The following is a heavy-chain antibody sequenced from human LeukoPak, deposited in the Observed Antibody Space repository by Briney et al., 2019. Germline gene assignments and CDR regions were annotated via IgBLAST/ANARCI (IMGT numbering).Heavy chain of an antibody. CDR2: IITFFGTA. V-gene: IGHV1-69*13. CDR1: GGTFSNYA. J-gene: IGHJ4*02. Sequence: GASVKVSCRASGGTFSNYAISWVRQAPGQGLEWMGGIITFFGTANYAQKFQGRVTITADESTSTAYMELSSLRSEDTAFYYCARVVCYGSGKYYFDYWGQGTLVTVSS. CDR3: ARVVCYGSGKYYFDY. D-gene: IGHD3-10*01.